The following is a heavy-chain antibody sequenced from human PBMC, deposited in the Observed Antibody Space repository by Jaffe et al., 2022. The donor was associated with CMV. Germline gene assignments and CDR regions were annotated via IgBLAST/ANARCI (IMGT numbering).Heavy chain of an antibody. J-gene: IGHJ4*02. V-gene: IGHV3-23*01. CDR3: AKESGQRYFDWSYPQDY. CDR2: ISGSGGST. D-gene: IGHD3-9*01. CDR1: GFTFSSYA. Sequence: EVQLLESGGGLVQPGGSLRLSCAASGFTFSSYAMSWVRQAPGKGLEWVSAISGSGGSTYYADSVKGRFTISRDNSKNTLYLQMNSLRAEDTAVYYCAKESGQRYFDWSYPQDYWGQGTLVTVSS.